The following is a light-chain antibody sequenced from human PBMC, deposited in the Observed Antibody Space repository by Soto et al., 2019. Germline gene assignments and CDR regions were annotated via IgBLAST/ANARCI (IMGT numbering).Light chain of an antibody. Sequence: QSALTQPASVSGSPGQSITISCTGTSSDVGTSSLVSWYQQCPGKTPKLMIYEGTKRPSGVSNRFSCSTSGNTASLTIPGLQADDEADYYCCSYAGSTTHVIFGGGTKLTVL. J-gene: IGLJ2*01. CDR3: CSYAGSTTHVI. V-gene: IGLV2-23*01. CDR1: SSDVGTSSL. CDR2: EGT.